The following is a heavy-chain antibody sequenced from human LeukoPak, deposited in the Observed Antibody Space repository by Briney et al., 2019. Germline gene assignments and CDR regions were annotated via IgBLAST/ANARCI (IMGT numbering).Heavy chain of an antibody. V-gene: IGHV3-74*01. CDR3: ARSHYYDSSGYYYYYYGMDV. CDR2: INTDGSST. D-gene: IGHD3-22*01. Sequence: GGSLRLSCAASGFTVNSNYMSWVRQAPGKGLVWVSRINTDGSSTTYADSVKGRFTISRDNAKNTLYLQMNSLRAEDTAVYYCARSHYYDSSGYYYYYYGMDVWGQGTTVTVSS. J-gene: IGHJ6*02. CDR1: GFTVNSNY.